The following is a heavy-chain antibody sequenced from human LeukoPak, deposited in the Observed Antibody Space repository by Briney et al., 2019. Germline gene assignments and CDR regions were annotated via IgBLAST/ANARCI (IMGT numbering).Heavy chain of an antibody. D-gene: IGHD4-23*01. CDR1: GYTLTGLS. Sequence: EASVKVSCKVSGYTLTGLSMHWVRQAPGQGLEWMGWINPNSGGTYYAQKFQGRVTMTSDTSISTAYMELSRLRSDNTAVYYCARDLYGGTSATFDYWGQGTRVAVSP. V-gene: IGHV1-2*02. CDR3: ARDLYGGTSATFDY. CDR2: INPNSGGT. J-gene: IGHJ4*02.